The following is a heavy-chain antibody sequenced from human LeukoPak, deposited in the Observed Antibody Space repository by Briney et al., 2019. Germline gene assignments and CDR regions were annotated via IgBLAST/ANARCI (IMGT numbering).Heavy chain of an antibody. Sequence: PGGSLRLSCAASGYTFSSGTMNWVRQAPGKALEWVSSLSGSGRLIWYAGSVKGRFTISRDNAANSLFLQMNSLRVEDTAVYYYARDLQTGLAFDAWGQGTVVTVSS. J-gene: IGHJ3*01. CDR1: GYTFSSGT. D-gene: IGHD7-27*01. CDR3: ARDLQTGLAFDA. CDR2: LSGSGRLI. V-gene: IGHV3-21*06.